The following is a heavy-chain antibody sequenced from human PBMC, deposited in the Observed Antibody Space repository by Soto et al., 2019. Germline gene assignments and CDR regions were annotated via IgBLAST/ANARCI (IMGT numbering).Heavy chain of an antibody. CDR1: GGSISSSSYY. J-gene: IGHJ5*02. Sequence: SETLSLTCTVSGGSISSSSYYWGWIRQPPGKGLEWIGSIYYSGSTYYNPSLKSRVTISVDTSKNQFSLKLSSVTAADTAVYYCALWPYCISTSCGGPFDPWGQGTLVTVSS. V-gene: IGHV4-39*01. CDR2: IYYSGST. CDR3: ALWPYCISTSCGGPFDP. D-gene: IGHD2-2*01.